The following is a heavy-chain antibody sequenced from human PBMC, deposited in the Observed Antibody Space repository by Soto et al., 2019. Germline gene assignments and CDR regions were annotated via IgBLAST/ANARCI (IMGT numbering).Heavy chain of an antibody. Sequence: QVQLVESGGGVVQPGGSLRLSCTTSGFTFSTCAQHWVRQGPGKGLEWVAIIWPDGNAKYYADSVKGRFTISSVNSKNMVFVQTDRLRAENTGVSYCVGVSCCLDGIRYNLGWYGYWGKGTLVTVSS. V-gene: IGHV3-33*01. CDR1: GFTFSTCA. CDR2: IWPDGNAK. CDR3: VGVSCCLDGIRYNLGWYGY. J-gene: IGHJ4*02. D-gene: IGHD2-21*01.